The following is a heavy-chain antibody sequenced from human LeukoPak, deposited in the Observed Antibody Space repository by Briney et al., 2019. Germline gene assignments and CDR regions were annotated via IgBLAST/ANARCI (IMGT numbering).Heavy chain of an antibody. J-gene: IGHJ5*02. D-gene: IGHD2-8*01. CDR3: AKDVRRCNGACT. CDR1: GFSFSTYS. Sequence: GGFLRLSCAASGFSFSTYSLSWVRQAPGKGLEWVSGISASGGDTFYADSVKGRFTISRDNSKNTLSLQMNSLRVEDTAIYYCAKDVRRCNGACTWGQGTLVTVSS. V-gene: IGHV3-23*01. CDR2: ISASGGDT.